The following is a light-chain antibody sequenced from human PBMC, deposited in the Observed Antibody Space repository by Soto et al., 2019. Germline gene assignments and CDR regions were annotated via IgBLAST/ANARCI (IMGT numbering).Light chain of an antibody. CDR2: AAS. CDR1: QGISSY. CDR3: QQLNSYPRT. V-gene: IGKV1-9*01. Sequence: DIQLTQSQSFLSASVGDRVTITCRASQGISSYLAWYQQKPGKAPKLLIYAASTLQSGVPSSFSGSGSGTEFTLTISSLQPEDFATYYCQQLNSYPRTFGQGTKVE. J-gene: IGKJ1*01.